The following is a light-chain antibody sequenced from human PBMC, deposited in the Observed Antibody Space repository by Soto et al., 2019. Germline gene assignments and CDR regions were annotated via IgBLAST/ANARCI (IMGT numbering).Light chain of an antibody. CDR3: QQYGNSRT. Sequence: EIVLTQSPGTLSLSPGERATLSCRATESVVSNYLAWYQLKPGQAPRLLIYDASSRATGIPDRFSGSGSGTDFTLTISRLEPEDFAVYYCQQYGNSRTFGQGTKVDIK. CDR2: DAS. J-gene: IGKJ1*01. CDR1: ESVVSNY. V-gene: IGKV3-20*01.